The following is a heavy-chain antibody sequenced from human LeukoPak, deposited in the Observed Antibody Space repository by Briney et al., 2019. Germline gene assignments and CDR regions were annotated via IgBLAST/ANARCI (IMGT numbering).Heavy chain of an antibody. CDR2: ISGSGGST. CDR1: GFTFSSYG. D-gene: IGHD2-2*01. CDR3: AKDRWGWDIVVVPAAANWFDP. J-gene: IGHJ5*02. Sequence: GGSLRLSCAASGFTFSSYGMSWVRQAPGKGLEWVSAISGSGGSTYYADSVKGRFTISRDNSKNTLYLQMNGLRAEDTAVYYCAKDRWGWDIVVVPAAANWFDPWGQGTLVTVSS. V-gene: IGHV3-23*01.